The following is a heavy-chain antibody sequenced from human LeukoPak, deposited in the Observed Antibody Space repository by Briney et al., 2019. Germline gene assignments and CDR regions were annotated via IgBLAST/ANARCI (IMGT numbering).Heavy chain of an antibody. Sequence: SETLSLTCAVYGGSFSGYYWSWIRQPPVKGLEWIGEINHSGSTNYNPSLKSRVTISVDTSKNQFSLKLSSVTAADTAVYYCARGPVWDYSLYYYYYGMDVWGQGTTVTVSS. J-gene: IGHJ6*02. CDR1: GGSFSGYY. V-gene: IGHV4-34*01. CDR3: ARGPVWDYSLYYYYYGMDV. D-gene: IGHD1-26*01. CDR2: INHSGST.